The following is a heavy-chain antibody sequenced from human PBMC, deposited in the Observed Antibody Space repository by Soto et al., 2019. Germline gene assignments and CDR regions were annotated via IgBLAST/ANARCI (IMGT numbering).Heavy chain of an antibody. V-gene: IGHV3-11*01. CDR3: ARDEGYYDRSGYSDY. Sequence: GGFLRLSCAASGFTFSDYYLSWIRQAPGKGLEWVSYISGSGRTIYYADSVKGRFTISRDNAKNSLYLQMNSLRAEDTAVYYCARDEGYYDRSGYSDYWGQGTLVTVSS. CDR1: GFTFSDYY. J-gene: IGHJ4*02. CDR2: ISGSGRTI. D-gene: IGHD3-22*01.